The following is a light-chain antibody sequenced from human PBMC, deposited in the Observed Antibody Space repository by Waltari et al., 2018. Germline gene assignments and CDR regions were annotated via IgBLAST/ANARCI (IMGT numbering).Light chain of an antibody. J-gene: IGKJ1*01. V-gene: IGKV1-39*01. Sequence: DIKMTQSPSSLSASVGDRVTITCRASQSISSYLNWYQQKPGKAPKLLIYTASSLQSGLPSRFSGSGSGTDFTLTISSLQPEDFATYYCQQSYSTPWTFGQGTKVEIK. CDR3: QQSYSTPWT. CDR2: TAS. CDR1: QSISSY.